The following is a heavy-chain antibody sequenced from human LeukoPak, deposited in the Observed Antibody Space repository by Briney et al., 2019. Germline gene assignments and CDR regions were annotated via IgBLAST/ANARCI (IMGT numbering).Heavy chain of an antibody. CDR3: AGRRVLDASFDY. V-gene: IGHV3-66*02. D-gene: IGHD3-16*01. Sequence: GGSLRLSCAASGFTVSNNYMSWVRQAPGKGLEWVSVIYSGDNTYYVESVQGRFTISRDNSKNTLFLQMNRLRAEDTAVYYCAGRRVLDASFDYWGQGTLVTVSS. CDR1: GFTVSNNY. J-gene: IGHJ4*02. CDR2: IYSGDNT.